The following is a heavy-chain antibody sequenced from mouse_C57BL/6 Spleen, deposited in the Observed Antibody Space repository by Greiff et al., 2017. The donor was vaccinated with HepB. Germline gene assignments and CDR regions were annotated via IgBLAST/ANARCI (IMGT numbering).Heavy chain of an antibody. CDR3: VYYYGSSYDYFDY. J-gene: IGHJ2*01. CDR1: GYTFTSYG. D-gene: IGHD1-1*01. CDR2: IYPRSGNT. V-gene: IGHV1-81*01. Sequence: QVQLKESGAELARPGASVKLSCKASGYTFTSYGISWVKQRTGQGLEWIGEIYPRSGNTYYNEKFKGKATLTADKSSSTAYMELRSLTSEDSAVYFCVYYYGSSYDYFDYWGQGTTLTVSS.